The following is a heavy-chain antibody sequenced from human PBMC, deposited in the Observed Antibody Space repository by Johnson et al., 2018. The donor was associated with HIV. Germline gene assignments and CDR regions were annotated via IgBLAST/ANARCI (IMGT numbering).Heavy chain of an antibody. V-gene: IGHV3-20*04. CDR1: GFTFDDYG. CDR3: GRDWGRCGQVGGDAFDI. D-gene: IGHD3-16*01. J-gene: IGHJ3*02. CDR2: INWNGGST. Sequence: VQLVESGGGVVRPGGSLRLSCAASGFTFDDYGMSWVRQVPGKGLEWVAGINWNGGSTSYADSVKGRFTISRDNAKNSLYLQMNSLRAEDTALYYCGRDWGRCGQVGGDAFDIWGQGTTVTVSS.